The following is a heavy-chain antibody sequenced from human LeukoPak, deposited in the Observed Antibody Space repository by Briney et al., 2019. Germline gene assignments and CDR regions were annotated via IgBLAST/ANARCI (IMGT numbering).Heavy chain of an antibody. CDR2: ISWNSGSI. Sequence: PGRSLRLSCAASGFTFDDYAMHWVRQAPGKGLEWVSGISWNSGSIGYADSVKGRPTISRDNAKNSLYLQMNSLRAEDTALYYCAKTLREYYDILAGTVFDYWGQGTLVTVSS. CDR3: AKTLREYYDILAGTVFDY. CDR1: GFTFDDYA. J-gene: IGHJ4*02. D-gene: IGHD3-9*01. V-gene: IGHV3-9*01.